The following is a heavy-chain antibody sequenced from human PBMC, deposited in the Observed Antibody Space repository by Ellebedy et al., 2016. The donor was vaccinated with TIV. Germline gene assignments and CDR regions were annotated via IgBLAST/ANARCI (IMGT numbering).Heavy chain of an antibody. D-gene: IGHD1-14*01. Sequence: GESLKISXAASGFTFSSYAMHWVRQAPGKGLEWVAVISYDGSNKYYADSVKGRFTISRDNSKNTLYLQMNNLRAEDTALYYCAKDGPEGYWGQGTLVTVSS. J-gene: IGHJ4*02. CDR3: AKDGPEGY. CDR1: GFTFSSYA. CDR2: ISYDGSNK. V-gene: IGHV3-30-3*01.